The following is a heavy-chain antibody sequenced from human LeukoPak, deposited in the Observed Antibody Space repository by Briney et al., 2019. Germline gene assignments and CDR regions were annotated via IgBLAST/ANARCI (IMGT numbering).Heavy chain of an antibody. Sequence: GGSLRLSCAASGFTVSSNYMSWVRQAPGQGLEWVAVIDSGCSTYYADSVKGRFTISRDNSKNTLYLQMNSLIADDTAVYYCARDSLIGSSGWYFSFDYWGQRTLVTVSS. J-gene: IGHJ4*02. CDR1: GFTVSSNY. CDR2: IDSGCST. V-gene: IGHV3-66*02. D-gene: IGHD6-19*01. CDR3: ARDSLIGSSGWYFSFDY.